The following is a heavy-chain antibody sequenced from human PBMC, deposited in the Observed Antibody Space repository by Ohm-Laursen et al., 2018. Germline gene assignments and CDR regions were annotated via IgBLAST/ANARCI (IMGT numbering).Heavy chain of an antibody. CDR3: ATSFDTYYFDL. CDR2: IYSSGST. V-gene: IGHV4-38-2*01. J-gene: IGHJ4*02. CDR1: GYSVSSGSY. Sequence: GTLSLTCAVSGYSVSSGSYWGRIRQPAGKGLEWIGRIYSSGSTNYNPSLKSRVTMSVDTSKSQFSLKVNSVTAADTAVYYCATSFDTYYFDLWGQGTLVTVSS.